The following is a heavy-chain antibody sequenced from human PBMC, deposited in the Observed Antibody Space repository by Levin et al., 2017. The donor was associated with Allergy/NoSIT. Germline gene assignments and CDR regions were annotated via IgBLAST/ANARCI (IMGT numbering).Heavy chain of an antibody. D-gene: IGHD5-12*01. CDR3: ARDRGGYSGYDSFDY. CDR2: ISSSSSTI. CDR1: GFTFSGYS. Sequence: ETLSLTCAASGFTFSGYSMNWVRQAPGKGLEWVSYISSSSSTIYYVDSVKGRFTISRDNAKSSLYLQMNSLRDEDTAVYYCARDRGGYSGYDSFDYWGQGTLVTVSS. J-gene: IGHJ4*02. V-gene: IGHV3-48*02.